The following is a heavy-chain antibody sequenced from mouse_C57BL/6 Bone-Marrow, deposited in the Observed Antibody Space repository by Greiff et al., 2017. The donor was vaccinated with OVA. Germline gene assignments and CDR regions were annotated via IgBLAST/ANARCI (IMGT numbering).Heavy chain of an antibody. J-gene: IGHJ2*01. D-gene: IGHD2-3*01. CDR2: IHPSDSDT. Sequence: VQLQQPGAELVKPGASVKVSCKASGYTFTSYWMHWVKQRPGQGLEWIGRIHPSDSDTNYNQKFKGQATLTVDQSSSTAYMQLSSLTSEDSAVYYCAIVWGGGLMDYWGQGTTLTVSS. CDR3: AIVWGGGLMDY. CDR1: GYTFTSYW. V-gene: IGHV1-74*01.